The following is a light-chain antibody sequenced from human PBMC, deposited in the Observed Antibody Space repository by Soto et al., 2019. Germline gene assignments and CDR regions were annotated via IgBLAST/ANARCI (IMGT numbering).Light chain of an antibody. V-gene: IGKV4-1*01. CDR2: WAS. CDR1: QRVLYRSNNKNY. Sequence: DSLMTQSPNSLAVSLGERATINCRSSQRVLYRSNNKNYLAWYQQKPGQPPKLLIYWASTRESGVPDRFSGSGSGTDFTLTISTLQDEDVAVYYCQQSYSIPLTFGGGTKVDI. J-gene: IGKJ4*01. CDR3: QQSYSIPLT.